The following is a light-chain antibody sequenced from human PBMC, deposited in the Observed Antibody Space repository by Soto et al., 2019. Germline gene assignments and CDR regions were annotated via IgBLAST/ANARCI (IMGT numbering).Light chain of an antibody. J-gene: IGLJ2*01. Sequence: QSVLTQPPSVSGAPGQRVTISCTGSSSNIGAGYDVHWYQQLPGTAPKLLIYGNSNRPSGVPDRFSGSKSGTSASLAITGLQAEDEADYYCQSYDSSRRVLFGGGTKLTVL. CDR3: QSYDSSRRVL. V-gene: IGLV1-40*01. CDR1: SSNIGAGYD. CDR2: GNS.